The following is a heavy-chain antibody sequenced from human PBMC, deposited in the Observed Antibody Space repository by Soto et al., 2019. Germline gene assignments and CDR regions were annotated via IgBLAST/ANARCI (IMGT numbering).Heavy chain of an antibody. J-gene: IGHJ4*02. Sequence: QVQLVQSGAEVKKPGSSVKVSCKASGGTFSSYTISWVRQAPGQGLEWMGRIIPILGIANYAQKFQGRVTVTADKSTSTVYMELSSLRSEDTAVYYCAGTMVRGVPLDYWGQGSLVTVS. D-gene: IGHD3-10*01. CDR3: AGTMVRGVPLDY. CDR1: GGTFSSYT. CDR2: IIPILGIA. V-gene: IGHV1-69*02.